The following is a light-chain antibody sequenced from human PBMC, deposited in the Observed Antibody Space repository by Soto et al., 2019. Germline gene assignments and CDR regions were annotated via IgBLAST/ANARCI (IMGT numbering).Light chain of an antibody. CDR1: SSNIGNNA. V-gene: IGLV1-36*01. J-gene: IGLJ1*01. Sequence: VLTQPPSVSEAPRQRVTISCSGSSSNIGNNAVNWYQQLPGKAPKLLIYYDDLLPSGVSDRFSGSKSGTSASLAISGLQSEDEADYYCAAWDDSMNGRVFGTGTKVIAL. CDR2: YDD. CDR3: AAWDDSMNGRV.